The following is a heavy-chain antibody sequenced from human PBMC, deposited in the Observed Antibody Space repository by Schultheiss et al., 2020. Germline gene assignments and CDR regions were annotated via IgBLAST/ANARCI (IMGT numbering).Heavy chain of an antibody. J-gene: IGHJ4*02. CDR1: GYSFTSYW. V-gene: IGHV5-51*01. CDR2: IYPGDSDT. Sequence: GESLKISCKGSGYSFTSYWIGWVRQMPGKGPEWMGIIYPGDSDTRYSPSFQGQITISTDKAINTAYLQWSSLKASDNAMYYCARRTLMVRGVYFDYWGQGTLVTGSS. D-gene: IGHD3-10*01. CDR3: ARRTLMVRGVYFDY.